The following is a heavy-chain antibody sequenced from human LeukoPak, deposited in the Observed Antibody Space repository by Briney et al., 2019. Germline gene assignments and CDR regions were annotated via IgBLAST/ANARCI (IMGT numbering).Heavy chain of an antibody. Sequence: ASVKVSCKASGYTFTSYAISWVRQAPGQGLEWMGWISGHNGNTKYAQKVQGRVTMTTDTSTSTAYMELRSLRSDDTAVYYCARGCSYGSDYYYGMDVWGQGTTVTVSS. CDR1: GYTFTSYA. V-gene: IGHV1-18*01. J-gene: IGHJ6*02. CDR3: ARGCSYGSDYYYGMDV. D-gene: IGHD5-18*01. CDR2: ISGHNGNT.